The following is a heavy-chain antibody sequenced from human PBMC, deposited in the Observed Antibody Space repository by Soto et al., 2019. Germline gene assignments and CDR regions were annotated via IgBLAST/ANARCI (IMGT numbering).Heavy chain of an antibody. CDR2: IKSKTDGGTT. CDR3: TTGRFSSSLYFDS. CDR1: GITFSNVW. D-gene: IGHD6-6*01. V-gene: IGHV3-15*01. J-gene: IGHJ4*02. Sequence: EVQLVESGGGLVKPGGTLRVSCAASGITFSNVWMTWVRQAPGKGLEWVGRIKSKTDGGTTDYGAPVRGRFTISRDDLKNTLYLQMNSLKTEDTAVYYCTTGRFSSSLYFDSWGQGTLVTVSS.